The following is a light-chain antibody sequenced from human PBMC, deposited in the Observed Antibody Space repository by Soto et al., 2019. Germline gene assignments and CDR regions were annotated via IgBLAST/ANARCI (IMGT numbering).Light chain of an antibody. V-gene: IGKV4-1*01. CDR1: QSVLHSSNNENS. CDR2: RAS. J-gene: IGKJ4*01. Sequence: DVVMTQSPDSLAVSLGERATINCKSSQSVLHSSNNENSLAWYQQKAGQRPKLLIYRASTRESGVPDRISGSGSGTDFTLTISSLQADDVAVYYCQQYYSTPQLTFGGGTKVDNK. CDR3: QQYYSTPQLT.